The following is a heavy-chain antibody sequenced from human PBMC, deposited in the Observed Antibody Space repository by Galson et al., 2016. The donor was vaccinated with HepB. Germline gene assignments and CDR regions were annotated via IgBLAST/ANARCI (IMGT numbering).Heavy chain of an antibody. Sequence: SVKVSCKAFAYTFINYYIHWVRQAPGQGLEWTGIINPGGGSTGYAPKFQGRVTMTSDPSTSTVYMELNSLRYEDTAVYYCARFGDLLTGYHSFGDLRGSFDLWGRGTLVSVSS. CDR2: INPGGGST. CDR1: AYTFINYY. V-gene: IGHV1-46*01. J-gene: IGHJ2*01. D-gene: IGHD3-9*01. CDR3: ARFGDLLTGYHSFGDLRGSFDL.